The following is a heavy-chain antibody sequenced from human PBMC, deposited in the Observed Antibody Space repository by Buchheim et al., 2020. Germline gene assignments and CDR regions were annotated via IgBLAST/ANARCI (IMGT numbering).Heavy chain of an antibody. D-gene: IGHD3-22*01. J-gene: IGHJ5*02. CDR1: GGSISSGGYY. V-gene: IGHV4-31*03. CDR2: IYYSGST. Sequence: QVQLRESGPGLVKPSQTLSLTCTVSGGSISSGGYYWSWIRQPPGKGLEWIGYIYYSGSTYYNPSLQSRVTISVDTSKNKFYLKMSSVTAADTAVYYCARDLVNYYDSSGYYSGVGWFDPWGQGTL. CDR3: ARDLVNYYDSSGYYSGVGWFDP.